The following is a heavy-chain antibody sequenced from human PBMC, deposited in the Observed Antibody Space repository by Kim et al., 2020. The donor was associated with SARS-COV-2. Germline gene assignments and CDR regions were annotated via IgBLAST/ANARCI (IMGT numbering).Heavy chain of an antibody. CDR3: ARRLSNTSGWGSNYCDL. V-gene: IGHV4-34*01. D-gene: IGHD3-10*01. J-gene: IGHJ4*02. Sequence: SETLSLTCAVYGGSFSGYYWSWIRQPPGKGLEWIGAINHSGRTNYNPSLKSRVTISVDTSKNQFSLKLTSVTAAGTAVYFCARRLSNTSGWGSNYCDLWGQRILVTVSS. CDR1: GGSFSGYY. CDR2: INHSGRT.